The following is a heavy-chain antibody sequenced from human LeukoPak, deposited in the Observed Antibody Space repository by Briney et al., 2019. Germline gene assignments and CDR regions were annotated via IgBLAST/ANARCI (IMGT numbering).Heavy chain of an antibody. Sequence: GGSLRLSCAASGFTFSSYWMSWVRQAPGKGLEWVANIKQDGSEKYYVDSVKGRFTISRDNAKNSLYLRMNSLRAEDTAVYYCARASITISYYYMDVWGKGTTVTVSS. D-gene: IGHD3-3*01. J-gene: IGHJ6*03. CDR2: IKQDGSEK. CDR1: GFTFSSYW. V-gene: IGHV3-7*04. CDR3: ARASITISYYYMDV.